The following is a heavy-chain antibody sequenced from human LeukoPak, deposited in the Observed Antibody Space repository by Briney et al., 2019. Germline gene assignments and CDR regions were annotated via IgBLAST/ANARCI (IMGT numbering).Heavy chain of an antibody. CDR1: GFTFSSYA. CDR2: TTRDESEK. J-gene: IGHJ3*02. V-gene: IGHV3-30-3*01. CDR3: VKDVLFAVGDAVDI. D-gene: IGHD3-10*02. Sequence: PGRSLRLSCAASGFTFSSYAMHWVRQAPGKGLEWVAFTTRDESEKFYVDSVKGRFTIARDNSMHTLYLQMHSLRAEDSGIYYCVKDVLFAVGDAVDIWGQGTMVAVS.